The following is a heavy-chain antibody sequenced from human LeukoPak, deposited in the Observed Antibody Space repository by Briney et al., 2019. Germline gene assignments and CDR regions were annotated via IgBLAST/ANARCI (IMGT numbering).Heavy chain of an antibody. J-gene: IGHJ5*02. CDR1: GFTFSSYA. CDR3: AKDLLLPPHPPATFDP. V-gene: IGHV3-23*01. CDR2: IPGVGAST. D-gene: IGHD2-21*01. Sequence: PGGSLRLSCAASGFTFSSYAMSWVRQAPGKGLRWVSSIPGVGASTYYADSVRGRFTISKDNSKNTLYLQMNSLRTEDTAVYYCAKDLLLPPHPPATFDPWGQGTLVTVSS.